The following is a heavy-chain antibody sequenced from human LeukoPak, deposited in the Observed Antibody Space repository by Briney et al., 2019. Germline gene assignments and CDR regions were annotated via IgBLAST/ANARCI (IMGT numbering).Heavy chain of an antibody. D-gene: IGHD3-10*01. V-gene: IGHV3-7*03. CDR3: ARECGSGRCDYGMDV. CDR1: GFTLSWDW. Sequence: GGSLRLSCAVSGFTLSWDWMSWVRQAPGEGPEGVANKKFDGSDQNYVDSVKGRFTISRDNAKNSLKLQMNSLRGEDTAVYYCARECGSGRCDYGMDVWGKGTTVTVSS. J-gene: IGHJ6*04. CDR2: KKFDGSDQ.